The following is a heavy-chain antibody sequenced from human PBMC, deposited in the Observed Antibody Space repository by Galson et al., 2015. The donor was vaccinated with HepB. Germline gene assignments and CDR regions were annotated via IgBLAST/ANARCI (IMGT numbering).Heavy chain of an antibody. CDR1: GYNFTSYW. Sequence: QSGAEVKKPGESLRISCKGSGYNFTSYWISWVRQMPGKGLEWMGRIDPSDSFSHYSPSFQGHVTISADKSINTAFLQWSSLKASDSAIYYCARPPTESSGWAYYGMLIWGQGTTVIVPS. D-gene: IGHD6-19*01. J-gene: IGHJ6*01. V-gene: IGHV5-10-1*01. CDR3: ARPPTESSGWAYYGMLI. CDR2: IDPSDSFS.